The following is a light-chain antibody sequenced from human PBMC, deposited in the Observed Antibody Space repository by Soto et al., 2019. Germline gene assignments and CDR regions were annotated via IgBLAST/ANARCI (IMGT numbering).Light chain of an antibody. J-gene: IGKJ2*01. CDR3: MQGTHWPPYT. V-gene: IGKV2-30*02. CDR2: RVS. CDR1: QSLVHSDGDTY. Sequence: DVVMTQSPLSLPVNLGEPAAISCRSTQSLVHSDGDTYLSWFHQRPGQSPRRLIFRVSKRDFGVPPRFIGSGSGTDFTLEITSVEAEDVGVYYCMQGTHWPPYTFGQGTRLGIK.